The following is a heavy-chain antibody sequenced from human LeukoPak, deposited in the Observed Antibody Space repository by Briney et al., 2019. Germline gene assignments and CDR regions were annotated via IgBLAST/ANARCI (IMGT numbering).Heavy chain of an antibody. V-gene: IGHV4-30-2*01. Sequence: TSETLSLTCAVSGGSISSGGYSWSWIRQPPGKGLEWIGYIYHSGSTYYNPSLKSRVTISVDRSKNQFSLKLSSVTAADTAVYYCARGEYSSSSGSRWFDPWGQGTLVTVSS. CDR3: ARGEYSSSSGSRWFDP. D-gene: IGHD6-6*01. J-gene: IGHJ5*02. CDR2: IYHSGST. CDR1: GGSISSGGYS.